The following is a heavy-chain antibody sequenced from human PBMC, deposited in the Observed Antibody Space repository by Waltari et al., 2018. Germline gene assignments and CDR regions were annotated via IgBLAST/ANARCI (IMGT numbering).Heavy chain of an antibody. Sequence: QVQLVQSGAEVKKPGASVKVSCKASGYTFTSYDINWVRQATGQGLEWMGWMNPNSGNTGYAQKFQGRVTITRNTSISTAYMELSSLRSEDTAVYYCARGPHCSSTSCPIKLYMDVWGKGTTVTVSS. V-gene: IGHV1-8*03. CDR3: ARGPHCSSTSCPIKLYMDV. CDR2: MNPNSGNT. CDR1: GYTFTSYD. D-gene: IGHD2-2*01. J-gene: IGHJ6*03.